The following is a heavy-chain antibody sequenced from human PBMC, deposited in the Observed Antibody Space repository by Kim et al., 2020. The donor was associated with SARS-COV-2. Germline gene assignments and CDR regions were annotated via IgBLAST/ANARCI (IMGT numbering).Heavy chain of an antibody. D-gene: IGHD2-15*01. CDR3: ARQMGVVVAATPPGYYYYGMDV. CDR1: GGTFSSYA. J-gene: IGHJ6*02. Sequence: SVKVSCKASGGTFSSYAISWVRQAPGQGLEWMGGIIPIFGTANYAQKFQGRVTITADESTSTAYMELSSLRSEDTAVYYCARQMGVVVAATPPGYYYYGMDVWGQGTTVTVSS. CDR2: IIPIFGTA. V-gene: IGHV1-69*13.